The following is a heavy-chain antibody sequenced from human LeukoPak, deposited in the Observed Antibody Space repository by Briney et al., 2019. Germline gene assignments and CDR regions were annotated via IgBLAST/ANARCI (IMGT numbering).Heavy chain of an antibody. CDR2: INPNSGGT. J-gene: IGHJ4*02. CDR3: AREYYYDKGLGY. V-gene: IGHV1-2*04. CDR1: GYTFTGYY. Sequence: GASVKVCCKASGYTFTGYYMHWVRQAPGQGLEWMGWINPNSGGTNYAQKFQGWVTMTRDTSISTAYMELSRLRSDDTAVCYCAREYYYDKGLGYWGQGTLVTVSS. D-gene: IGHD3-22*01.